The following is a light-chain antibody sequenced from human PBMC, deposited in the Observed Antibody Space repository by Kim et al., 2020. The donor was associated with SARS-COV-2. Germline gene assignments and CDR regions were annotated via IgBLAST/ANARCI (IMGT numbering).Light chain of an antibody. CDR1: SSEVGGYNY. Sequence: QSALTQPPSASGSPGQSVTISCTGTSSEVGGYNYVSWYQQHPGQAPKLMIYEVSKRPSGVPDRFSGSKSGNTASLTVSGLQAEDEADYYCSSYAGSKNVFGTGTKVTVL. CDR2: EVS. CDR3: SSYAGSKNV. V-gene: IGLV2-8*01. J-gene: IGLJ1*01.